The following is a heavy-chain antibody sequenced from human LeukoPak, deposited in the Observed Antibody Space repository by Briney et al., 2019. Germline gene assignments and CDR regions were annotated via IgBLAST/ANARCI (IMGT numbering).Heavy chain of an antibody. J-gene: IGHJ6*02. CDR1: GFTFSSYS. D-gene: IGHD6-19*01. Sequence: GGSLRLSCAASGFTFSSYSMNWVRQAPGKGLEWVSSISSSSSYIYYADSVKGRFTIFRDNAKNSLYLQMNSLRAEDTAVYYCARVIERQWLIPSYYYYGMDVWGQGTTVTVSS. CDR2: ISSSSSYI. CDR3: ARVIERQWLIPSYYYYGMDV. V-gene: IGHV3-21*01.